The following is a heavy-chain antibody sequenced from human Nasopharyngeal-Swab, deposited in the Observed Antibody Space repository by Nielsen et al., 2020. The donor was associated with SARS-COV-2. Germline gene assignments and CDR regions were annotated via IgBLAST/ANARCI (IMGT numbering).Heavy chain of an antibody. CDR3: ARVGYSSSPGGWFDP. J-gene: IGHJ5*02. CDR2: INSDGSST. D-gene: IGHD6-6*01. Sequence: GESLKISCASSGFIFSSYWMHWVRQAPGKGLVWVSRINSDGSSTSYADSVKGRFTISRDNAKNTLYLQMNSLRAEDTAVYYCARVGYSSSPGGWFDPWGQGTLVTVSS. CDR1: GFIFSSYW. V-gene: IGHV3-74*01.